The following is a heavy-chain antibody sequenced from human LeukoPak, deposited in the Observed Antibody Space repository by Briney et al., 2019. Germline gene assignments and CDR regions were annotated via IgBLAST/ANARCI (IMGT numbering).Heavy chain of an antibody. CDR1: GGSISSYY. Sequence: SETLSLTCTVSGGSISSYYWSWIRQPPGKGLEWIGYNYYSGSTNYNPSLKSRVTISVDTSKNQFSLKLSSVTAADTAVYYCARSYYYDSRGAFDIWGQGTMVTVSS. CDR2: NYYSGST. J-gene: IGHJ3*02. V-gene: IGHV4-59*01. D-gene: IGHD3-22*01. CDR3: ARSYYYDSRGAFDI.